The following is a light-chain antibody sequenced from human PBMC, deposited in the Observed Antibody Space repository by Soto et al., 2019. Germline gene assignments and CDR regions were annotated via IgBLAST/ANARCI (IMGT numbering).Light chain of an antibody. J-gene: IGKJ1*01. CDR1: QSITDW. CDR3: QYWDDYSWT. CDR2: KAS. V-gene: IGKV1-5*03. Sequence: DIQMTQSPSTLSASAGDRVTFTCRASQSITDWLAWYQQKPGKAPKFLIYKASNLEGGVPSRFSGSGSGTEFTLTISSVQPDDFATYYCQYWDDYSWTFGQGTKVEIK.